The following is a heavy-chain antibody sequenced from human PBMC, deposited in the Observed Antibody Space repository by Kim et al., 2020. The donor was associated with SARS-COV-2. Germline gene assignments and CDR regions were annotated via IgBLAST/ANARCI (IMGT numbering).Heavy chain of an antibody. CDR1: GFTFSNYW. Sequence: GGSLRLSCVASGFTFSNYWMHWVRQAPGKGPVWVSRINPDGGTTTYADSVEGRFTISRDNAENTLYLQMNSLGAEDTAIYYCVRSVEVSGTVGYWGQGTQVTVSS. V-gene: IGHV3-74*01. CDR2: INPDGGTT. CDR3: VRSVEVSGTVGY. D-gene: IGHD6-19*01. J-gene: IGHJ4*02.